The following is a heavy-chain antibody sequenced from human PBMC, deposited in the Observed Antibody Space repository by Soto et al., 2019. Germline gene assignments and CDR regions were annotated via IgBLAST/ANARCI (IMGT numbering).Heavy chain of an antibody. CDR3: ARQAVDERYSSGWYFDS. J-gene: IGHJ4*02. V-gene: IGHV4-39*01. Sequence: QLQLQESGPGLVKPSETLFLTCTVSGGSISSRSYFWGWIRQPPGKGLEWIGSVSYNVRTYYNPSLKSRLTRSAATAKTQFFWKLSSVTAPDTDVDYCARQAVDERYSSGWYFDSWGQGTLVTVSS. CDR2: VSYNVRT. CDR1: GGSISSRSYF. D-gene: IGHD6-19*01.